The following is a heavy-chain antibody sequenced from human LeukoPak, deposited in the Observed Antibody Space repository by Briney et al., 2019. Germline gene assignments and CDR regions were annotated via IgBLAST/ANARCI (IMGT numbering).Heavy chain of an antibody. J-gene: IGHJ5*02. CDR1: GYTFTSYD. Sequence: ASVKVSCRASGYTFTSYDINWVRQATGQGLEWMGWMNPNSGNTGYAQKFQGRVTMTRNTSISTAYMELSSLRSEDTAVYYCARGIRGYSGYESRWFDPWGQGTLVTVSS. CDR2: MNPNSGNT. CDR3: ARGIRGYSGYESRWFDP. V-gene: IGHV1-8*01. D-gene: IGHD5-12*01.